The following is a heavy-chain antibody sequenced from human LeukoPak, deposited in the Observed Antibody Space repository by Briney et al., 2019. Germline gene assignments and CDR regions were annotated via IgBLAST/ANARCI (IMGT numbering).Heavy chain of an antibody. D-gene: IGHD3-9*01. CDR3: ARDVGSLRYFEDAFDI. V-gene: IGHV4-39*07. J-gene: IGHJ3*02. CDR2: IYYSGST. Sequence: SETLSLTCTVSGGSISSSSYYWGWIRQPPGKGLEWIGSIYYSGSTYYNPSLKSRVTISVDTSKNQFSLKLSSVTAADTAVYYCARDVGSLRYFEDAFDIWGQGTMVTVSS. CDR1: GGSISSSSYY.